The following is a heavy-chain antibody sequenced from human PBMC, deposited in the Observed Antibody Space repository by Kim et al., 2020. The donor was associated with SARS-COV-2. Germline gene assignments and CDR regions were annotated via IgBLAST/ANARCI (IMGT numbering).Heavy chain of an antibody. CDR1: GYTFTSYA. Sequence: ASVKVSCKASGYTFTSYAMHWVRQAPGQRLEWMGWINAGNGNTKYSQKFQGRVTITRDTSASTAYMELSSLRSEDTAVYYCAREKDSSSWFLSFHWFDPWGQGTLVTVSS. CDR3: AREKDSSSWFLSFHWFDP. CDR2: INAGNGNT. J-gene: IGHJ5*02. D-gene: IGHD6-13*01. V-gene: IGHV1-3*01.